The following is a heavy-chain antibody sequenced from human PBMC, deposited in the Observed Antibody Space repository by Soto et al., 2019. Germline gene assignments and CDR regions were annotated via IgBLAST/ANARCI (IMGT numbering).Heavy chain of an antibody. J-gene: IGHJ4*02. CDR1: GGPFSGYY. Sequence: QVQLHQWGAGLLNPSEPLSLTCAIYGGPFSGYYWNWIRHPPGKGLEWLGEINHGEYTNYNPSFKSRVTMSVDTSKNQFSLKLTSVTAADTAVYYCARDRQRGYCTGDSCYSYFDYWGQGTQVIVSS. CDR2: INHGEYT. D-gene: IGHD2-15*01. V-gene: IGHV4-34*01. CDR3: ARDRQRGYCTGDSCYSYFDY.